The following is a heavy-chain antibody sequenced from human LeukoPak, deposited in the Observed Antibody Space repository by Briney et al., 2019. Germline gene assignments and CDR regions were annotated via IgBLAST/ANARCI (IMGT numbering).Heavy chain of an antibody. CDR1: GGTFSSYA. CDR3: ARDYAVHDAFDI. Sequence: ASVKVSCKASGGTFSSYAISWVRQAPGQGLEWMGGIIPIFGTANYAQKFQGRVTITADKSTSTAYMELSSLRSEDTAVYYCARDYAVHDAFDIWGQGTMVTVSS. D-gene: IGHD3-16*01. CDR2: IIPIFGTA. V-gene: IGHV1-69*06. J-gene: IGHJ3*02.